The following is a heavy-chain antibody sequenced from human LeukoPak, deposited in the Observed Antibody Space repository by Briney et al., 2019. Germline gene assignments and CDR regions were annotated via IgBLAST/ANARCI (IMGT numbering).Heavy chain of an antibody. CDR1: GGIFSNYA. Sequence: ASVKVSCKASGGIFSNYAISWVRQAPGQGLEWMGGIIPIFDTANYAQEFQGRVTITADESTSTAYMELSSLRSEDTAVYYCAQTYSSTWHNFDYWGQGTLVTVSS. CDR2: IIPIFDTA. CDR3: AQTYSSTWHNFDY. J-gene: IGHJ4*02. D-gene: IGHD6-13*01. V-gene: IGHV1-69*13.